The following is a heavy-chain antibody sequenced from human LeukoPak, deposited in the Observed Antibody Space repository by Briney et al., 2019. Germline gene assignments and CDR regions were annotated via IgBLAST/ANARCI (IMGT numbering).Heavy chain of an antibody. Sequence: GGSLRLSCAASGFTFSSYAMSWVRQAPGKGLEWVSAISGSGGSTYYADSVKGRFTISRDDVKNSQYLQMNSLRAEDTAVYYCARARPYGAGTYKDYWGQGTLVTVCS. CDR3: ARARPYGAGTYKDY. D-gene: IGHD3-10*01. V-gene: IGHV3-23*01. CDR1: GFTFSSYA. J-gene: IGHJ4*02. CDR2: ISGSGGST.